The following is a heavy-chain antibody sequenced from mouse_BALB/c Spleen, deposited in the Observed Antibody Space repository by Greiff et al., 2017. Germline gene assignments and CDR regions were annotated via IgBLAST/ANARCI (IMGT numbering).Heavy chain of an antibody. J-gene: IGHJ4*01. CDR1: GFTFTDYY. V-gene: IGHV7-3*02. CDR3: ARHSYYYAMDD. Sequence: EVKLVESGGGLVQPGGSLRLSCATSGFTFTDYYMSWVRQPPGKALEWLGFIRNKANGYTTEYSASVKGRFTISRDNSQSILYLQMNTLRAEDSATYYCARHSYYYAMDDWGQGTSVTVSS. CDR2: IRNKANGYTT.